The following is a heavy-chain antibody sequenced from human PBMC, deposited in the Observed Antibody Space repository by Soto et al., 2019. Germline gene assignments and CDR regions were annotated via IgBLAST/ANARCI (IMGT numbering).Heavy chain of an antibody. CDR2: IWYDGSNK. V-gene: IGHV3-33*01. Sequence: QVQLVESGGGVVQPGRSLRLSCAASGFTCSSYGMHWVRQAPGTGLEWVAVIWYDGSNKYYADSVKGRFAISRDNSKNTLYLQMNSLRAEDTAVYYCARWGIPAGDYWGQGTLVTVSS. J-gene: IGHJ4*02. CDR1: GFTCSSYG. CDR3: ARWGIPAGDY. D-gene: IGHD6-13*01.